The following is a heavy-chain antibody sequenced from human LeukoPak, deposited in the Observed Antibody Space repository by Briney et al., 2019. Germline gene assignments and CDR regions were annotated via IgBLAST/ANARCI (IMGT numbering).Heavy chain of an antibody. CDR2: IYSGGST. J-gene: IGHJ3*02. V-gene: IGHV3-53*01. CDR1: GFIVSSNY. CDR3: ARDSKRHSYAPNDAFDI. D-gene: IGHD5-18*01. Sequence: PGGSLRLSCAASGFIVSSNYMSWVRQAPEKGLEWVSVIYSGGSTYYADSVKGRFTISRDNSKNTLYLQMNSLRAEDTAVYYCARDSKRHSYAPNDAFDIWGQGTMVTVSS.